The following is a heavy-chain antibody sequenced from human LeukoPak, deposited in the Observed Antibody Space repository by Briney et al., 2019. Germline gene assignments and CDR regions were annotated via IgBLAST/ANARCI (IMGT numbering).Heavy chain of an antibody. CDR1: GDSIGNYY. CDR2: VSYSGST. J-gene: IGHJ4*02. Sequence: SETLSLTCTVSGDSIGNYYWSWIRQPPGKGLEWIGYVSYSGSTNYNPSLKSRVHISVDTSKNQFSLRLTSVTAADTAVYYCARGWGSSWYYFDCWGQGILVTVSS. V-gene: IGHV4-59*01. CDR3: ARGWGSSWYYFDC. D-gene: IGHD6-13*01.